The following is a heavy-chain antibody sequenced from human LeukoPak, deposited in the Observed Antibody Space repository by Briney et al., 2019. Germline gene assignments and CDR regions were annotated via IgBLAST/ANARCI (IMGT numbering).Heavy chain of an antibody. V-gene: IGHV4-59*01. Sequence: SETLSLTCTVSGGSISSYYWSWIRQPPGKGLEWIGYIYYSGSTNYNPSLKSRVTISVDTSKNQFSLKLSSVTAADTAVYYCARDPQTGDQDAFDIWGQGTMVTVSS. J-gene: IGHJ3*02. CDR2: IYYSGST. D-gene: IGHD7-27*01. CDR1: GGSISSYY. CDR3: ARDPQTGDQDAFDI.